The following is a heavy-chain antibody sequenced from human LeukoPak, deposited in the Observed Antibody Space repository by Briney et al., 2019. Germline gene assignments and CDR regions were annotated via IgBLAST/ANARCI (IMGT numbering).Heavy chain of an antibody. CDR2: ISSSSSTI. J-gene: IGHJ4*02. CDR3: ARDLDYVFDY. CDR1: GFTFSSYS. D-gene: IGHD3/OR15-3a*01. V-gene: IGHV3-48*04. Sequence: GGSLRLSCAASGFTFSSYSMKWVRQAPGKGLEWVSYISSSSSTIYYADSVKGRFTISRDNAKNSLYLQMNSLRAEDTAVYYCARDLDYVFDYWGQGTLVTVSS.